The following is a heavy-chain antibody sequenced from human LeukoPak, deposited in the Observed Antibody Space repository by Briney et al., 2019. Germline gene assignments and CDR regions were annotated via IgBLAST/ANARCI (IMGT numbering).Heavy chain of an antibody. CDR1: GFTFSSYG. J-gene: IGHJ4*02. Sequence: GGSLRLSCAASGFTFSSYGMHWVRQAPGKGLEWVAVISYDGSNKYYADSVKGRFTISRDNSKNTLYLQMNSLRAEDTAVYYCARDSTTEKIDYWGQGTLVTVSS. V-gene: IGHV3-30*03. CDR2: ISYDGSNK. D-gene: IGHD4-17*01. CDR3: ARDSTTEKIDY.